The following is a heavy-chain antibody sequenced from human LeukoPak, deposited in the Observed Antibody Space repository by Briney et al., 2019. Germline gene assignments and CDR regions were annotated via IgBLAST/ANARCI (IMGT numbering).Heavy chain of an antibody. D-gene: IGHD5-18*01. V-gene: IGHV3-33*01. CDR3: ARGRKYSYGTYYYGLDV. CDR1: GFTFRNYG. CDR2: IWYDGSNK. J-gene: IGHJ6*02. Sequence: GGSLRLSCAASGFTFRNYGMEWVRQAPGKGLEWVAVIWYDGSNKYYADSVKGRFTISRDNSKNTLYLQMNSLRAEDTAVYYCARGRKYSYGTYYYGLDVWGQGTTVTVCS.